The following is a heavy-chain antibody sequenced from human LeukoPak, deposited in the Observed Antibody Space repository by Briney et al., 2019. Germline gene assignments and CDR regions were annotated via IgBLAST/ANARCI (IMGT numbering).Heavy chain of an antibody. D-gene: IGHD6-19*01. CDR2: IWYDGSNK. Sequence: GGSLRLSCAASGFTFSSYGMHWVHQAPGKGLEWVAVIWYDGSNKYYADSVKGRFTISRDNSKNTLYLQMNSLRAEDTAVYYCARDLGDSSGWYVPVYYYYGMDVWGQGTTVTVSS. CDR3: ARDLGDSSGWYVPVYYYYGMDV. J-gene: IGHJ6*02. CDR1: GFTFSSYG. V-gene: IGHV3-33*01.